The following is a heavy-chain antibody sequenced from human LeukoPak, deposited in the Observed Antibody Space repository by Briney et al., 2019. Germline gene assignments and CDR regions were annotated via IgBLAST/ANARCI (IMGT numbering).Heavy chain of an antibody. D-gene: IGHD3-16*01. CDR3: AKIPQVATYTVPNFDF. CDR2: IKTDGSQI. J-gene: IGHJ4*02. CDR1: GFTFSSYW. Sequence: GGSLRLSCVASGFTFSSYWMTWVRQAPGKGLEWVANIKTDGSQIYYVDSVKGRFTISRDNAKNSLYLQMNSLRAEDTAVYYCAKIPQVATYTVPNFDFWGQGTLVTVSS. V-gene: IGHV3-7*03.